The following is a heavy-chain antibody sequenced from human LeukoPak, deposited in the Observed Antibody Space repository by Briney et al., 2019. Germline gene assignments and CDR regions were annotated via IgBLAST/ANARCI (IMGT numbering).Heavy chain of an antibody. J-gene: IGHJ3*02. Sequence: ASVTVSCKASGYTFTSNYIHWVRQPPGQGLEWMGWINPNSGGTNYAQKFQGWVTMTRDTSISTAYMELSRLRSDDTAVYYCARESGDSRAFDIWGQGTMVTVSS. CDR2: INPNSGGT. CDR3: ARESGDSRAFDI. CDR1: GYTFTSNY. D-gene: IGHD3-10*01. V-gene: IGHV1-2*04.